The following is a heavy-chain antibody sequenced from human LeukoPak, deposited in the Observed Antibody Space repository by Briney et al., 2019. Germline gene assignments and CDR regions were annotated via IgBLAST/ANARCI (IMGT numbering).Heavy chain of an antibody. J-gene: IGHJ4*02. CDR3: ARVSSGGYFHTYYFDY. Sequence: SETLSLTCTVSGGSISGYYWSWIRQPPGKGLEWIGYIRYSGTTNYSPSLKSRATISVDTSKNQFSLNLISVTAADTAIYYCARVSSGGYFHTYYFDYWGQGTLVTVSS. V-gene: IGHV4-59*01. CDR1: GGSISGYY. D-gene: IGHD3-22*01. CDR2: IRYSGTT.